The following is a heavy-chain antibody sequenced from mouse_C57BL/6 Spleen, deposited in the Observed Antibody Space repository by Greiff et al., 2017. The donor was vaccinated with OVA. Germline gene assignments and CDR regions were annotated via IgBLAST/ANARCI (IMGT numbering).Heavy chain of an antibody. V-gene: IGHV1-85*01. D-gene: IGHD2-5*01. CDR1: RYTFTSYD. Sequence: VQLQQSGPELVKPGASMKLSCKASRYTFTSYDINWVKQRPGQGLEWIGWIYPRDGSTKYNEKFKGKATLTVDTSSSTAYMELHSLTSEDSAVYFCARSGSNYYFDYWGQGTTLTVSS. CDR3: ARSGSNYYFDY. CDR2: IYPRDGST. J-gene: IGHJ2*01.